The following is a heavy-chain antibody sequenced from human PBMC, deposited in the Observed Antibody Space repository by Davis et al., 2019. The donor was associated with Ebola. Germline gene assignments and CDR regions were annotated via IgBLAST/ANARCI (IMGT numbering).Heavy chain of an antibody. V-gene: IGHV3-15*01. CDR1: GFTFSNAW. D-gene: IGHD3-22*01. CDR3: TTGNYDSSGYRDY. Sequence: PGGSLRLSCAASGFTFSNAWMSWVRQAPGKGLEWVGRIKSKTDGGTTDYAAPVKGRFTIPRDDSKNTLYLQMNSLKTEDTAVYYCTTGNYDSSGYRDYWGQGTLVTVSS. CDR2: IKSKTDGGTT. J-gene: IGHJ4*02.